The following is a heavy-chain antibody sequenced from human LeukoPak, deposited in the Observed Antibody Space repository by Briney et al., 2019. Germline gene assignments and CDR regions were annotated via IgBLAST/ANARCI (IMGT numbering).Heavy chain of an antibody. CDR2: IKEDGSEK. Sequence: GGSLRLSCVVSGFTFSAYWMTWVRQAPGKGLEWVANIKEDGSEKYYVETAKGRFTISRDNAKNSLYLQMNSLRAEDMAVYYCARNRAANDVWGKGTTGTVSS. CDR3: ARNRAANDV. V-gene: IGHV3-7*01. J-gene: IGHJ6*04. D-gene: IGHD4/OR15-4a*01. CDR1: GFTFSAYW.